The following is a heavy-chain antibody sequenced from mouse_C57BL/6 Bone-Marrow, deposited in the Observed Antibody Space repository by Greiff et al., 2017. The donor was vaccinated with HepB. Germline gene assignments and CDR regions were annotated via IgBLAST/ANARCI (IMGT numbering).Heavy chain of an antibody. J-gene: IGHJ4*01. CDR1: GFSFNTYA. D-gene: IGHD4-1*01. CDR3: VSKAGKSYAMDY. Sequence: EVHLVESGGGLVQPKGSLKLSCAASGFSFNTYAMNWVRQAPGKGLEWVARIRSKSNNYATYYADSVKDRFTISRDDSESMLYLQMNNLKTEDTAMYYCVSKAGKSYAMDYWGQGTSVTVSS. V-gene: IGHV10-1*01. CDR2: IRSKSNNYAT.